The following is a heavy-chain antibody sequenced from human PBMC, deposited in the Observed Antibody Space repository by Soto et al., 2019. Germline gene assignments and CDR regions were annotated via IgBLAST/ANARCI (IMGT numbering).Heavy chain of an antibody. CDR3: ARQEGSYYMDV. CDR1: GGSISSSSYY. Sequence: SETLSLTCTVSGGSISSSSYYWGWIRQPPGKGLEWIGSIYYSGSTYYNTSLKSRVTISVDTSKNQFSLKLSSVTAADTAVYYCARQEGSYYMDVWGKGTTVTVSS. CDR2: IYYSGST. V-gene: IGHV4-39*01. J-gene: IGHJ6*03.